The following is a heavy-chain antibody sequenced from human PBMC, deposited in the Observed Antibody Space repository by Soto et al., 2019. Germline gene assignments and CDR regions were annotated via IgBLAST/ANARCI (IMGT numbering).Heavy chain of an antibody. CDR1: GGSISSSNW. Sequence: QVQLQESGPGLVKPSVTLSLTCAVSGGSISSSNWWSWVRQPPGKGLEWIGEIYHSGSTNYTPSLKSRVTISVDKSKNQFSLKLSSVIAADTAVYYCARVSGSYYYGMDVWGQGTTVTVSS. V-gene: IGHV4-4*02. CDR3: ARVSGSYYYGMDV. D-gene: IGHD1-26*01. J-gene: IGHJ6*02. CDR2: IYHSGST.